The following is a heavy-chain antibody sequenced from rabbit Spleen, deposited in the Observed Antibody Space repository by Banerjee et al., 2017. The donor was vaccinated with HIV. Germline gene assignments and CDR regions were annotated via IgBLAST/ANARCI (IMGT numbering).Heavy chain of an antibody. J-gene: IGHJ4*02. CDR3: ARDLPDIIGWNFGF. Sequence: QEQLEESGGGLVKPEGSLTLTCTASGFSFSNTYWICWVRQAPGKGLEWIACIYAGSSGSTYYASWAKGRFTCSKTSSTTVTLQMTILTVADTATYFCARDLPDIIGWNFGFWGPGTLVTVS. CDR1: GFSFSNTYW. CDR2: IYAGSSGST. D-gene: IGHD1-1*01. V-gene: IGHV1S45*01.